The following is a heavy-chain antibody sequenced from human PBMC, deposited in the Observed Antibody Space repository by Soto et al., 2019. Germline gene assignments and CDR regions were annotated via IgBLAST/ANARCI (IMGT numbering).Heavy chain of an antibody. CDR1: GFTFSSYS. Sequence: GGSLRLSCAAPGFTFSSYSMNWVRQAPGKGLEWVSYISSSSSTIYYADSVKGRFTISRDNAKNSLYLQMNSLRDEDTAVYYCASSSGSYFVRAFDIWGQGTMVTVSS. CDR2: ISSSSSTI. D-gene: IGHD1-26*01. V-gene: IGHV3-48*02. J-gene: IGHJ3*02. CDR3: ASSSGSYFVRAFDI.